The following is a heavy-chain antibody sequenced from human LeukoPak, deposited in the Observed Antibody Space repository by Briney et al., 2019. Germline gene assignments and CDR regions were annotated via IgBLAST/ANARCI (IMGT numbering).Heavy chain of an antibody. CDR3: AKAPPYQRGYYYYYMDV. CDR1: GFTFSSCA. CDR2: ISGSGGST. D-gene: IGHD2-2*01. Sequence: GGSLRLSCAASGFTFSSCAMTWVRQAPGKGLEWVSAISGSGGSTYYADSVKGRFTISRDSSKNTVYLQMNSLRAEDTAVYYCAKAPPYQRGYYYYYMDVWGKGTTVTVSS. J-gene: IGHJ6*03. V-gene: IGHV3-23*01.